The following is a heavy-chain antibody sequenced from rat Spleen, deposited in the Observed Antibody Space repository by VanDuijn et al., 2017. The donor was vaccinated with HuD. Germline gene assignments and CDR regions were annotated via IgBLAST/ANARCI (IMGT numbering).Heavy chain of an antibody. CDR3: ARDTHTWWYFDF. CDR2: ISYDGSST. Sequence: EVQLVESDGGLVQPGRSLKLSCAASGFTLSDHYMAWVRQAPTKGLEWVATISYDGSSTYYRDSVKGRFTISRDNAKSTLYLQMDSLRSEDTATYYCARDTHTWWYFDFWGPGTMVTVSS. J-gene: IGHJ1*01. V-gene: IGHV5-7*01. D-gene: IGHD2-1*01. CDR1: GFTLSDHY.